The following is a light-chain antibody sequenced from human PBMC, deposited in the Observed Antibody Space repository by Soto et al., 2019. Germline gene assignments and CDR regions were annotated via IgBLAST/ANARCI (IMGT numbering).Light chain of an antibody. V-gene: IGLV6-57*02. CDR2: EDN. CDR1: SGSIASNY. Sequence: NFLLTQPHSVSESLGTTVTISCTGSSGSIASNYVQWYQQRPGSAPTTVIYEDNQRPSGVPDRFSGSIDSSSNSASLTISGLKTEDEADYYCQSYDSSNVVFGGGTNMTVL. J-gene: IGLJ2*01. CDR3: QSYDSSNVV.